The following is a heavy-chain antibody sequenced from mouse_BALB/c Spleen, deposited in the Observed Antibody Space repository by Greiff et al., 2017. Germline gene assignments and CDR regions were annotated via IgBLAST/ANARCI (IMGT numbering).Heavy chain of an antibody. CDR3: ASFYYDYEENAMDY. CDR1: GYSFTSYW. CDR2: IDPSDSET. J-gene: IGHJ4*01. D-gene: IGHD2-4*01. Sequence: QVQLQQSGPQLVRPGASVKISCKASGYSFTSYWMHWVKQRPGQGLEWFGMIDPSDSETRLNQKFKDKATLTVDKSSSTAYMQLSSPTSEDSAVYYCASFYYDYEENAMDYWGQGTSVTVSS. V-gene: IGHV1-74*01.